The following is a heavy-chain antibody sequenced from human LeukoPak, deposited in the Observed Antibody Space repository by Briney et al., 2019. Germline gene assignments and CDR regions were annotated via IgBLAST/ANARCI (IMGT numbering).Heavy chain of an antibody. Sequence: PGGSLRLSCAASGFTFSSYAMSWVRQAPGKGLEWVSVISGSGGSTYYADSVKGRFTISRDNSKNTLYLQMNSLRAEDTAVYYCAKDPNAYYYYGMDVWGQGTTVTVSS. V-gene: IGHV3-23*01. CDR2: ISGSGGST. CDR3: AKDPNAYYYYGMDV. J-gene: IGHJ6*02. CDR1: GFTFSSYA. D-gene: IGHD4/OR15-4a*01.